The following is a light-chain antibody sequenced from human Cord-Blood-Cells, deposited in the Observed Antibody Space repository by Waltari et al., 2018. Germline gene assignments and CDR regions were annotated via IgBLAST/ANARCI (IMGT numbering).Light chain of an antibody. V-gene: IGKV1-5*03. Sequence: DIQRTKPPSTLSATVGDRVTITCRASQSISSWLAWYQQKPGKAPKLLIYKASSLESGVPSRFSGSGSGTEFTLTNSSLQPDDFATYYCQQYNSYSRTFGQGTKVEIK. CDR2: KAS. CDR1: QSISSW. CDR3: QQYNSYSRT. J-gene: IGKJ1*01.